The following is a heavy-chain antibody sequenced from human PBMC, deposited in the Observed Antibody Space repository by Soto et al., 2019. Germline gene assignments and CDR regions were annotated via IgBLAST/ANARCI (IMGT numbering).Heavy chain of an antibody. CDR2: TYYRSKWYD. V-gene: IGHV6-1*01. Sequence: SQTLSLSCAISGDSVSSTSDAWHWIRQSPSRGLEWLGRTYYRSKWYDDYALSVKGRITVNPDTSKNQFSLQLRSVTPEDTAVYYCEREDWNDAPPIYWGEGALVTVSS. J-gene: IGHJ4*02. CDR3: EREDWNDAPPIY. D-gene: IGHD1-1*01. CDR1: GDSVSSTSDA.